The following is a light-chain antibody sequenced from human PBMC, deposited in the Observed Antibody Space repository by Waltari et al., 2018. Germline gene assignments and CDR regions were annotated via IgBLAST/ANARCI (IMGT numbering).Light chain of an antibody. CDR1: QGISKE. Sequence: DIQMTQSPSSLSASVGDRVTVTCRASQGISKELSWYQQKPGKAPTLLIYAASSLQTVVSSRFSGSGSGTDFTLTISSLQPEDVATYYCQQDYTTPWTFGQGTKVEIK. CDR2: AAS. V-gene: IGKV1-27*01. J-gene: IGKJ1*01. CDR3: QQDYTTPWT.